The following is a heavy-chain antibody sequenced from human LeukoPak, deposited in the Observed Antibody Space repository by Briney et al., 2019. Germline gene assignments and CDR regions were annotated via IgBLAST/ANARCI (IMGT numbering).Heavy chain of an antibody. D-gene: IGHD3-22*01. CDR3: ARAGMSGVVVISSELGWYFDL. CDR2: IIPIFGTA. Sequence: GASVKVSCKASGGTFSSYAISWVRQAPGQGLEWMGGIIPIFGTANYAQKFQGRVTITTDESTSTAYMELSSLRSEDTAVYYCARAGMSGVVVISSELGWYFDLWGRGTLVTVSS. J-gene: IGHJ2*01. V-gene: IGHV1-69*05. CDR1: GGTFSSYA.